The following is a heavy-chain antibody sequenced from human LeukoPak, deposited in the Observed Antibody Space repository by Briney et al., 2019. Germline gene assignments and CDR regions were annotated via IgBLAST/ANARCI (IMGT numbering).Heavy chain of an antibody. D-gene: IGHD3-10*01. J-gene: IGHJ5*02. CDR3: LQYGAGST. V-gene: IGHV3-7*01. CDR2: IKEGGNEK. CDR1: GFTFSSYA. Sequence: GGSLRLSCAASGFTFSSYAMTWVRQAPGKGLEWVASIKEGGNEKYYVESVMGRFTISRDNAKNSLYLQMNSLRAEDTALYYCLQYGAGSTWGQGTLVTVSS.